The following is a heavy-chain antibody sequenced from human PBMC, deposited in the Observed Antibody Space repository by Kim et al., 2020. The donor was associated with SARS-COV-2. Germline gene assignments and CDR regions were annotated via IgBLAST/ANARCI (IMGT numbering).Heavy chain of an antibody. CDR2: IWYDGTTE. J-gene: IGHJ4*02. CDR1: GFSFSNYA. D-gene: IGHD6-19*01. V-gene: IGHV3-33*06. CDR3: AKVGASGWYHIDY. Sequence: GGSLRLSCVASGFSFSNYAMHWVRQDPGKGLEGVGVIWYDGTTEYYADSVRGRFTISRDNSKNTLFLQMNSLRVEDTAVYHCAKVGASGWYHIDYWGQGTPVTVSS.